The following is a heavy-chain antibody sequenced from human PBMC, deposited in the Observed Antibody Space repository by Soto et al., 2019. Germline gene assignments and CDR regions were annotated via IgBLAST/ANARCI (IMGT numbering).Heavy chain of an antibody. CDR1: GGSISSGDYY. CDR3: ASSVRIAAAVNWVWFDP. CDR2: IYYSGST. J-gene: IGHJ5*02. Sequence: SETLSLTCTVSGGSISSGDYYWSWIRQPPGKGLEWIGYIYYSGSTYYNPSLKSRVTISLDTSKNQFSLKLSSVTAADTAVYYCASSVRIAAAVNWVWFDPWGQGTLVTVSS. V-gene: IGHV4-30-4*01. D-gene: IGHD6-13*01.